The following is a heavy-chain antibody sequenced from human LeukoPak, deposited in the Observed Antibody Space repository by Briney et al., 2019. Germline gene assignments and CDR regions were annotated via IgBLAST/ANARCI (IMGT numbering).Heavy chain of an antibody. Sequence: GASEKVSCKASGYTFTSYYMHWVRQAPGQGLEWMGIINPSGGSTSYAQKFQGRVTMTRDTSTSTVYMELSSLRSEDTAVYYCARNWLVWSGYYFGMSLAYWGQGTLVTVSS. CDR1: GYTFTSYY. V-gene: IGHV1-46*01. CDR3: ARNWLVWSGYYFGMSLAY. D-gene: IGHD3-3*01. CDR2: INPSGGST. J-gene: IGHJ4*02.